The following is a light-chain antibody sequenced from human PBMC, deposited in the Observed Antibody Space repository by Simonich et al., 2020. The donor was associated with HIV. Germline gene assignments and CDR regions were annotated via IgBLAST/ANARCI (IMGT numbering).Light chain of an antibody. CDR1: ALPKQY. CDR2: KAS. CDR3: QSADSSGTWV. V-gene: IGLV3-25*03. Sequence: SYELTQPPSVSVSPGQTARITCPGVALPKQYAYCYQQKPGQAPVLVIYKASERPSGIPERFSGSSSGTTVTLTISGVQAEDEADYYCQSADSSGTWVFGGGTKLTVL. J-gene: IGLJ3*02.